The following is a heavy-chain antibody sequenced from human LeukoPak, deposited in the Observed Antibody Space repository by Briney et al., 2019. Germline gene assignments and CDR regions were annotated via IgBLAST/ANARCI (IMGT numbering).Heavy chain of an antibody. J-gene: IGHJ4*02. Sequence: GGSLRLSCAASGFTSSSYAMRWVRQAPGKGPEWVAVMYNDESNKYYADSVKDRFIITRDNSKNTLYLQMNSLRAEDTAVDYCSSGLDFWSGFDYWGQGTLVTVSS. CDR2: MYNDESNK. V-gene: IGHV3-30-3*01. D-gene: IGHD3-3*01. CDR1: GFTSSSYA. CDR3: SSGLDFWSGFDY.